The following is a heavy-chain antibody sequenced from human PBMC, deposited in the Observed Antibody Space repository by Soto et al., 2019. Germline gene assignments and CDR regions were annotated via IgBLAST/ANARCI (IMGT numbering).Heavy chain of an antibody. V-gene: IGHV1-69*01. CDR2: IIPISGTA. J-gene: IGHJ6*02. CDR1: GGTFSSYA. Sequence: QVQLVQSGAEVKKPGSSVKVSCKASGGTFSSYAISWVRQAPGQGLEWMGGIIPISGTANYAQKFQGRVTITAEESTSTAYMELSSQRSEDTAVYYCARSQGSSTSLEIYYYYYYGMDVWGQGTTVTVSS. CDR3: ARSQGSSTSLEIYYYYYYGMDV. D-gene: IGHD2-2*01.